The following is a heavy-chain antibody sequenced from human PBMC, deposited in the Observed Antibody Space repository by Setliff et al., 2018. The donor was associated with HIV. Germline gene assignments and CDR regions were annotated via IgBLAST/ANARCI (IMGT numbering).Heavy chain of an antibody. CDR2: ISSSNSYK. J-gene: IGHJ4*02. CDR3: VRGLWGSSGVFDY. CDR1: GFTFSSYA. D-gene: IGHD3-16*01. V-gene: IGHV3-21*01. Sequence: GGSLRLSCAASGFTFSSYAMTWVRQAPGKGLEWVSSISSSNSYKHYADSVKGRFTTSRANAKNSLYLQMNSLRVEDTAVYYCVRGLWGSSGVFDYWGQGTLVTVS.